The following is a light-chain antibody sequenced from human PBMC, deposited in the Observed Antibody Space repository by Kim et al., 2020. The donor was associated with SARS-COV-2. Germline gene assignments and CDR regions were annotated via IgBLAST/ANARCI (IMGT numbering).Light chain of an antibody. Sequence: QSVLTQPPSVSGAPGQRVTISRTGSSSNLGAGYDVNWYQQLPGTVPKLLIYANSNRPSGVPGRFSGSKSGSSASLAITGLQAEDETDYYCQSYDSSLSGYVFGTGTKVTVL. V-gene: IGLV1-40*01. CDR1: SSNLGAGYD. CDR3: QSYDSSLSGYV. J-gene: IGLJ1*01. CDR2: ANS.